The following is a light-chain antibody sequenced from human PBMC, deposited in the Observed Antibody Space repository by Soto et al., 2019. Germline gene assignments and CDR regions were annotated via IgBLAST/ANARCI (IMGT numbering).Light chain of an antibody. CDR2: TTN. J-gene: IGLJ1*01. CDR1: SSNIGTSS. V-gene: IGLV1-44*01. Sequence: QSVLTQPPSVSGAPGQRVIISCTGSSSNIGTSSVHWFQQLPGTAPKLLISTTNQRPSGVPERFSGSKSGTSASLAISGLQSEDEADYYCAAWDDSLNGHVFGTGTKLTVL. CDR3: AAWDDSLNGHV.